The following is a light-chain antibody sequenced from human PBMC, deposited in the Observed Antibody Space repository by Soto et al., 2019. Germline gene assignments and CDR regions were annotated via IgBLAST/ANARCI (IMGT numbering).Light chain of an antibody. J-gene: IGKJ3*01. V-gene: IGKV1-12*01. CDR3: QQTHCLPLS. Sequence: IQMTQSPSSVSASVGDRVTMTCRASQGVGGWLAWYQQKPGKVPKLLIYATSSLHSGVPSRFSGSGSGTDFTLCISSLQPEDFATYYCQQTHCLPLSFCPGTKVDI. CDR2: ATS. CDR1: QGVGGW.